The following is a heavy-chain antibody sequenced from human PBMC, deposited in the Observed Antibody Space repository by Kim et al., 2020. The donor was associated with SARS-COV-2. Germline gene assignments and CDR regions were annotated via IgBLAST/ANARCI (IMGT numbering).Heavy chain of an antibody. D-gene: IGHD6-19*01. Sequence: GGSLRLSCATSGFIFNDYAMHWVRQAPGKGLEWVSHITWNGESTYYADSVRGRFTISRDNNKASLFLQMNSLRTEDSAFYYCAKDVGQWLGGYFDSWGRGTLVTVSS. V-gene: IGHV3-43D*03. CDR3: AKDVGQWLGGYFDS. J-gene: IGHJ4*02. CDR1: GFIFNDYA. CDR2: ITWNGEST.